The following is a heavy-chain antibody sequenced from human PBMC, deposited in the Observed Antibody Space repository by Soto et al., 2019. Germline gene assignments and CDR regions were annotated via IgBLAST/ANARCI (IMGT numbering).Heavy chain of an antibody. J-gene: IGHJ4*02. CDR1: GYTFTGYY. Sequence: ASVKVSCKACGYTFTGYYMHWVRQAPGQGLEWMGWINPNSGGTNYAQKFQGWVTMTRDTSISTAYMELSRLRSDDTAVYYCARALYYHETSGYPDYWGQGTLVTVSS. D-gene: IGHD3-22*01. V-gene: IGHV1-2*04. CDR2: INPNSGGT. CDR3: ARALYYHETSGYPDY.